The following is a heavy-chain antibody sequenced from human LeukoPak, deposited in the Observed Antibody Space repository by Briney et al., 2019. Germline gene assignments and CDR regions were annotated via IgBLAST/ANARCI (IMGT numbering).Heavy chain of an antibody. CDR2: IYYSGST. J-gene: IGHJ4*02. CDR1: GGSISSYY. CDR3: ARLSDSDSSGYYWGFEY. D-gene: IGHD3-22*01. V-gene: IGHV4-59*08. Sequence: SETLSLTCTVSGGSISSYYWSWIRQPPGKGLECIGYIYYSGSTNYNPSLKSRVTIPVDTSKNQFSLKLSSMTAADTAVYYCARLSDSDSSGYYWGFEYWGQGTLVTVSS.